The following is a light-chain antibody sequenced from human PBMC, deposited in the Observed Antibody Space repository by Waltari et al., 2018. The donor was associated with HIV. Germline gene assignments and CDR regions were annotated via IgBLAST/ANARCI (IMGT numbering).Light chain of an antibody. CDR3: SSFAGNDFFV. J-gene: IGLJ2*01. Sequence: QSALTQPPSASGSPGETVTLSCTGTSNDIGLYNYVSWFQQHPGKVPKLVMFEVSQRPSGVPERFAGSKSGYTASLTVSGLQPDDEADYFCSSFAGNDFFVFGGGTRLTIL. V-gene: IGLV2-8*01. CDR2: EVS. CDR1: SNDIGLYNY.